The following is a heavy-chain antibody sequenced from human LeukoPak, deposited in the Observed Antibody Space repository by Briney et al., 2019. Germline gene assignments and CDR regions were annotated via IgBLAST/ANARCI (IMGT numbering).Heavy chain of an antibody. V-gene: IGHV3-23*01. Sequence: PGGSLRLSCAASGFTFSSYAMSGVRQAPGKGREWVSAISGSGGSTYYADSVKGRFTISRDNSKNTLYLQMNSLRAEDTAVYYCAKDLGIVGATTGSDYWGQGTLVTVSS. CDR3: AKDLGIVGATTGSDY. CDR2: ISGSGGST. D-gene: IGHD1-26*01. J-gene: IGHJ4*02. CDR1: GFTFSSYA.